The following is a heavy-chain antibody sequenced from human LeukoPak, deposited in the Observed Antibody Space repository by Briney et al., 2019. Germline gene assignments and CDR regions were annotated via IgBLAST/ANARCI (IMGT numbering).Heavy chain of an antibody. Sequence: KPPETLSLTCTVSGGSISSSSYYWGWIRQPPGKGLEWIGSIYYSGSTYYNPSLKSRVTISVDTSKNQFSLKLSSVTAADTAVYYCARQLGYCSSTSCYADKVDYWGQGTLVTVSS. J-gene: IGHJ4*02. CDR3: ARQLGYCSSTSCYADKVDY. V-gene: IGHV4-39*01. CDR2: IYYSGST. D-gene: IGHD2-2*01. CDR1: GGSISSSSYY.